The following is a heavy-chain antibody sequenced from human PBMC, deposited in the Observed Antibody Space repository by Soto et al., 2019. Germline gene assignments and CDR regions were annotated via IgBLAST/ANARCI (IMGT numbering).Heavy chain of an antibody. CDR1: GGSFSGYY. Sequence: PSETLSLTCAVYGGSFSGYYWSWIRQPPGKGLEWIGEINHSGSTNYNPSLKSRVTISVDTSKNQFSLKLSSVTAADTAVYYCARRRGYSYGFWGQGTTVTVSS. D-gene: IGHD5-18*01. V-gene: IGHV4-34*01. CDR3: ARRRGYSYGF. CDR2: INHSGST. J-gene: IGHJ6*02.